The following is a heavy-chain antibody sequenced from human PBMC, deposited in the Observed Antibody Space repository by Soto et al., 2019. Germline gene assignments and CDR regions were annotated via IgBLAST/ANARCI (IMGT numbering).Heavy chain of an antibody. V-gene: IGHV3-53*01. CDR3: ARDHYDILTGYYPSYFDY. CDR2: IYSGGTT. Sequence: GGSLRLSCAASGFTVSSNYMSWVRQAPGKGLEWVSVIYSGGTTYYADSVKGRFTISRDNSKNTLYLQMNSLRAEDTAVYYCARDHYDILTGYYPSYFDYWGQGTLVTVSS. J-gene: IGHJ4*02. D-gene: IGHD3-9*01. CDR1: GFTVSSNY.